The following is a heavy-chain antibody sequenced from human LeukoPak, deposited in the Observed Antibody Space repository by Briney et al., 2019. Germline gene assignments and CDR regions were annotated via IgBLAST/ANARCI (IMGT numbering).Heavy chain of an antibody. CDR3: ARPSTGGVGAIPPDY. Sequence: PGGSLRLSCAASGFTFSSYWMHWVRQAPGKGLEWVSSISSSSSYIYYADSVKGRFTISRDNAKNSLYLQMNSLRAEDTAVYYCARPSTGGVGAIPPDYWGQGTLVTVSS. D-gene: IGHD1-26*01. CDR1: GFTFSSYW. CDR2: ISSSSSYI. V-gene: IGHV3-21*01. J-gene: IGHJ4*02.